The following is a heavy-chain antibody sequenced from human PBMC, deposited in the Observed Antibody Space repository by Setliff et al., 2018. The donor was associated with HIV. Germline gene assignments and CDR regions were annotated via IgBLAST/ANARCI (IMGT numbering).Heavy chain of an antibody. Sequence: GGSLRLSCTTSGFTFGDYPMGWFRQAPGKGLEWVSFIRTKAYGGTTEYAASVEGRFSISRDDSKSIAYLQMNSLKTEDTAVYYCTRDLVAAAGSLDYWGQGTLVTVSS. CDR3: TRDLVAAAGSLDY. CDR2: IRTKAYGGTT. V-gene: IGHV3-49*03. D-gene: IGHD6-13*01. J-gene: IGHJ4*02. CDR1: GFTFGDYP.